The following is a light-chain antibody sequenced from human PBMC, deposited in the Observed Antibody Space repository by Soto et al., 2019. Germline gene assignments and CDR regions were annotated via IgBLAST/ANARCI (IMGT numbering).Light chain of an antibody. CDR2: GAS. CDR3: QQYGGSPRT. J-gene: IGKJ1*01. V-gene: IGKV3-20*01. Sequence: EIVLTQSPGTLSLSPGEGATLSCRASQRISSNFLAWYQQKRGQAPRLLIHGASNRATGIPDRFSGSGSGTDFTLTITRLEHEDFAVYYCQQYGGSPRTFGQGTKVEVK. CDR1: QRISSNF.